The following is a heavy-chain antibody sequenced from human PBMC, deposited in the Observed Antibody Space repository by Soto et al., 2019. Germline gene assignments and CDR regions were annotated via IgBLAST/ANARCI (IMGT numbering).Heavy chain of an antibody. J-gene: IGHJ1*01. CDR3: PRGAGYDRSGYSRLFQH. D-gene: IGHD3-22*01. CDR1: GFTFSSYS. V-gene: IGHV3-48*02. CDR2: ISSSSSTI. Sequence: GGSLRLSXAASGFTFSSYSMNWVRQAPGKGLEWVSYISSSSSTIYYADSVKGRFTISRDNAKNSLYLQMNSLRDEDTAVYYCPRGAGYDRSGYSRLFQHWGQGTLVTVSS.